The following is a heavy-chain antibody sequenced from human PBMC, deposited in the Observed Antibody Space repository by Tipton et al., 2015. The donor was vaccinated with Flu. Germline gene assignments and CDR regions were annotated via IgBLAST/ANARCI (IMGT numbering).Heavy chain of an antibody. CDR3: AREVAVAGEAEVDS. J-gene: IGHJ4*02. CDR1: GFTFSSYA. V-gene: IGHV3-30*04. CDR2: ISYDGSNK. Sequence: SLRLSCAASGFTFSSYAMHWVRQAPGKGLEWVAVISYDGSNKYYADSVKGRFTISRDNSKNTLYLQMNSLRAEDTAVYYCAREVAVAGEAEVDSWGQGTAVTVSS. D-gene: IGHD6-19*01.